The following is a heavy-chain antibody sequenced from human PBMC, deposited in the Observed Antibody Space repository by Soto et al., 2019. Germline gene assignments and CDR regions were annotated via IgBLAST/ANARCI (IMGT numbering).Heavy chain of an antibody. CDR1: GFTFSSYG. J-gene: IGHJ3*02. D-gene: IGHD3-22*01. Sequence: QVQLVESGGGVVQPGRSLRLSCAASGFTFSSYGMHWVRQAPGKGLEWVAVISYDGSNKYYADSVKGRFTISRDNSKNTLYLQMNSLRAEDTAVYYCAKDMRSDMIVVVSAFDIWGQGTMVTVSS. CDR2: ISYDGSNK. CDR3: AKDMRSDMIVVVSAFDI. V-gene: IGHV3-30*18.